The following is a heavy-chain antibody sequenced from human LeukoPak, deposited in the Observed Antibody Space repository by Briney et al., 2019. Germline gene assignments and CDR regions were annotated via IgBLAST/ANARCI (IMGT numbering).Heavy chain of an antibody. CDR2: IYTSGST. J-gene: IGHJ6*03. V-gene: IGHV4-4*07. CDR1: GGSFSGYY. Sequence: KPSETLSLTCAVYGGSFSGYYWSWIRQPAGKGLEWIGRIYTSGSTNYNPSLKSRVTISVDTSKNQFSLKLSSVTAADTAVYYCARDTAMVLRSYYYYYMDVWGKGTTVTISS. CDR3: ARDTAMVLRSYYYYYMDV. D-gene: IGHD5-18*01.